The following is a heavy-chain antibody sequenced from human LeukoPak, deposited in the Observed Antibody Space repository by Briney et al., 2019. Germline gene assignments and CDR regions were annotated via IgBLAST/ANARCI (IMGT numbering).Heavy chain of an antibody. J-gene: IGHJ3*02. Sequence: SETLSLTCTVSGGSISSYYWSWTRQPPGKGLEWIGYIYYSGSTNYNPSLKSRITISVDTSKNQFSLKLSSVTAADTAVYYCARDQSDSSGWFGDAFDIWGQGTMVTVSS. CDR1: GGSISSYY. CDR3: ARDQSDSSGWFGDAFDI. V-gene: IGHV4-59*01. CDR2: IYYSGST. D-gene: IGHD6-19*01.